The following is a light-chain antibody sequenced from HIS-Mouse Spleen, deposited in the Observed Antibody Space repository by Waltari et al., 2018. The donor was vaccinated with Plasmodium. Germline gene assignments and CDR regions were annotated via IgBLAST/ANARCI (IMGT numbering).Light chain of an antibody. CDR2: EDR. J-gene: IGLJ3*02. CDR1: AVPQKS. V-gene: IGLV3-10*01. Sequence: SYELTQPPSVSVSPGQTARITCSGDAVPQKSAYWYQQKSGQAPVLVIYEDRKRPARSPEGFYGASSGTMATLNISGAQVEDEADYYCYATDSSGNQRVFGGGTKLTVL. CDR3: YATDSSGNQRV.